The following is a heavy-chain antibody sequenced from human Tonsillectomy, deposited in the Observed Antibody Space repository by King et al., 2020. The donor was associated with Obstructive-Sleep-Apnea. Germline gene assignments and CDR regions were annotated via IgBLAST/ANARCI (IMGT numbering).Heavy chain of an antibody. J-gene: IGHJ4*02. CDR3: ARGRDLYYDSSGIDY. V-gene: IGHV4-59*01. CDR2: IYYSGST. D-gene: IGHD3-22*01. Sequence: QLQESGPRLVKPSETLSLICTVSGGSIRSYYWSWIRQPPGKGLEWIGYIYYSGSTNYNPSLKSRVTISVDTSKNQFSLKLSSVTAADTAVYYCARGRDLYYDSSGIDYWGQGTLVTVSS. CDR1: GGSIRSYY.